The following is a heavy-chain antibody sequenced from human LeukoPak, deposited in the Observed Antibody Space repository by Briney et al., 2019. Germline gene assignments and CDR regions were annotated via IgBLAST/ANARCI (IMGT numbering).Heavy chain of an antibody. CDR1: GGSISSSSYY. CDR2: IYYSGST. V-gene: IGHV4-39*07. CDR3: XXVVVIRGVLFYYMDV. Sequence: SETLSLTCTVSGGSISSSSYYWGWIRQPPGKGLEWIGSIYYSGSTYYNPSLKSRVTISVDTSKNQFSLKLSSVTAADTAVYSXXXVVVIRGVLFYYMDVWGKGTTVTVSS. J-gene: IGHJ6*03. D-gene: IGHD3-10*01.